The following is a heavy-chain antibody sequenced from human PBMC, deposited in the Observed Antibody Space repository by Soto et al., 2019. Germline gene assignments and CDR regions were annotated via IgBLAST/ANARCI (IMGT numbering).Heavy chain of an antibody. V-gene: IGHV3-30*04. CDR3: ARDFGVHTAIVYEDYYYYGMDV. CDR1: GFTFSSYA. D-gene: IGHD5-18*01. Sequence: GGSRGLSCAASGFTFSSYAMNWVGQAPGKGLGWGAVISYDGGINKDADSVKGRFTSARDNSKNTLYLQMNSLRAEDTAVYYCARDFGVHTAIVYEDYYYYGMDVWGQGTTVTVSS. J-gene: IGHJ6*02. CDR2: ISYDGGIN.